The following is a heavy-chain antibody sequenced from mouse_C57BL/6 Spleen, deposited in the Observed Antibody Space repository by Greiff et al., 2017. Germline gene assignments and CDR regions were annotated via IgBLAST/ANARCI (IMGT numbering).Heavy chain of an antibody. J-gene: IGHJ2*01. CDR3: ARRGNHSRFDY. CDR2: IDPSDSYT. Sequence: VQLQQPGAELVMPGASVKLSCKASGYTFTSYWLHWVKQRPGQGLEWIGEIDPSDSYTNYNQKFKGTSTLTVDKSSRTAYMQLSSRTSEDSAVYYCARRGNHSRFDYWGQGTTLTVSS. D-gene: IGHD1-1*01. V-gene: IGHV1-69*01. CDR1: GYTFTSYW.